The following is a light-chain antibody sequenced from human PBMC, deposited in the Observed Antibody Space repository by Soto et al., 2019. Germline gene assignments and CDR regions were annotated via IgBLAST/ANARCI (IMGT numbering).Light chain of an antibody. Sequence: DIQMTQSPSTLSASVGDRVTITCRASQSISSWLAWYQQKPGKAPKLLIYDASSLESGVPSRFSGSGSGTEFTLAIRSLQTDDFATYYCQQYNSYSGYTFVQGTKLETK. J-gene: IGKJ2*01. CDR1: QSISSW. CDR2: DAS. CDR3: QQYNSYSGYT. V-gene: IGKV1-5*01.